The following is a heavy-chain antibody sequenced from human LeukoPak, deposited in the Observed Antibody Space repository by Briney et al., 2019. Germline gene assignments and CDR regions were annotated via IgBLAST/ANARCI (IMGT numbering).Heavy chain of an antibody. D-gene: IGHD5-24*01. J-gene: IGHJ3*01. Sequence: SETLSLTCTVSGGSISSSSYYRGWIRQPPGKGLEWIGSIYYSGSTYYNPSLKSRVTISVDTSKNQFSLKLSSVTAADTAVYYCARDGAFRDGYTAFDYWGQGTMVTVSS. CDR3: ARDGAFRDGYTAFDY. CDR2: IYYSGST. V-gene: IGHV4-39*07. CDR1: GGSISSSSYY.